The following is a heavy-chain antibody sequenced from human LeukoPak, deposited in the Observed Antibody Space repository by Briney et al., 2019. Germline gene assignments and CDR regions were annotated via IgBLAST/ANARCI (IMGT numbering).Heavy chain of an antibody. J-gene: IGHJ4*02. D-gene: IGHD3-10*01. CDR1: GGSFSGYY. CDR2: INHSGST. Sequence: PSETLSLTCAVYGGSFSGYYWSWIRQPPGKGLEWIGEINHSGSTNYNPSLKSRVTISVDTSKNQFSLKLSSVTAAGTAVYYCARGPGVRGVITDYWGQGTLVTVSS. CDR3: ARGPGVRGVITDY. V-gene: IGHV4-34*01.